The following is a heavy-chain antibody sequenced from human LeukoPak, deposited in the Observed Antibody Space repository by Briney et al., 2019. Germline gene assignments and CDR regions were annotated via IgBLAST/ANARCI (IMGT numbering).Heavy chain of an antibody. J-gene: IGHJ4*02. D-gene: IGHD3-3*02. Sequence: GGSLRLSCAASGFTFSSYSMNWVRQAPGKGLEWVSYISSSSSTIYYADSVKGRFTISRDNAKNSLYLQMNSLRAEDTAVYYCARDFKHSFGYWGQGTLVTVSS. V-gene: IGHV3-48*04. CDR3: ARDFKHSFGY. CDR2: ISSSSSTI. CDR1: GFTFSSYS.